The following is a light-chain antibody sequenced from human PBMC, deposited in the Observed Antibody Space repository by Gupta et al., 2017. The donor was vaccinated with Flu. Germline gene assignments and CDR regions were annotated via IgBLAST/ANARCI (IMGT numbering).Light chain of an antibody. CDR3: AAWDDSLKGVI. V-gene: IGLV1-44*01. CDR2: TDY. CDR1: SSNIGINT. Sequence: QSVLTQPTSASGTPGQRVTISCSGSSSNIGINTVNWYQQLPGTAPRLLIYTDYQRPSGVPDRFSGSKSGTSASLAISGLQSEDEADYYCAAWDDSLKGVIFGTGTEVTVL. J-gene: IGLJ1*01.